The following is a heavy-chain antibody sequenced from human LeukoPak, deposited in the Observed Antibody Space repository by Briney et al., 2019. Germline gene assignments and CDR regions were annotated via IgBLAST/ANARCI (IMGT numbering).Heavy chain of an antibody. CDR2: ISENGGTT. J-gene: IGHJ4*02. CDR3: AKDYSPKQLVFFDS. CDR1: GFTFSSYA. V-gene: IGHV3-23*01. Sequence: GGSLRLSCAASGFTFSSYALSWVRQAPGKGLEWVSGISENGGTTFYADSVKGRFTITRDNSKNTLHVHMNSLRGEDTAVYYCAKDYSPKQLVFFDSWGQGTLVTVSS. D-gene: IGHD6-13*01.